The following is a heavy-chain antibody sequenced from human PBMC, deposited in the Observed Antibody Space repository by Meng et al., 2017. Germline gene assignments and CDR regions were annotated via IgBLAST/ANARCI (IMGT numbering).Heavy chain of an antibody. CDR2: IYWDDDK. V-gene: IGHV2-5*02. D-gene: IGHD5-24*01. CDR1: GFSLSTSGVG. J-gene: IGHJ4*02. CDR3: AHRPNVEMATYHFDY. Sequence: QITLKESSPTLVKPTQTLTLTCTFSGFSLSTSGVGVGWIRQPSGKALEWLALIYWDDDKRYSPSLKSRLTITKDTSKNQVVLTMTNMDPVDTATYYCAHRPNVEMATYHFDYWGQGTLVTVSS.